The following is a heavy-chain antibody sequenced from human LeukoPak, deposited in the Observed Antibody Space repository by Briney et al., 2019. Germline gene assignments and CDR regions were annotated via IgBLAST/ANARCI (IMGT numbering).Heavy chain of an antibody. Sequence: PSETLSLTCTVSGGSISSYYWSWIRQPPGKGLEWIGYIYTSGSTNYNPSLKSRVTISVDTSKNQFSLKLSSVTAAGTAVYYCARRPATKYNWFDPWGQGTLVTVSS. D-gene: IGHD2-2*01. J-gene: IGHJ5*02. CDR2: IYTSGST. CDR1: GGSISSYY. V-gene: IGHV4-4*09. CDR3: ARRPATKYNWFDP.